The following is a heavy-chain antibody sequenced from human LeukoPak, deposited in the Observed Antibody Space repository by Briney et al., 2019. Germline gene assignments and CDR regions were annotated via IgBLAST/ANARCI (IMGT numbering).Heavy chain of an antibody. D-gene: IGHD5-18*01. CDR3: ARDGDSYGQYYFDY. J-gene: IGHJ4*02. CDR1: GGTFSSYA. V-gene: IGHV1-69*04. CDR2: IIPILGIA. Sequence: SVKVSCKASGGTFSSYAISWVRQAPGQGLEWMGRIIPILGIANYAQKFQGRVTITADKSTSTAYVELSSLRSEDTAVYYCARDGDSYGQYYFDYWGQGTLVTVSS.